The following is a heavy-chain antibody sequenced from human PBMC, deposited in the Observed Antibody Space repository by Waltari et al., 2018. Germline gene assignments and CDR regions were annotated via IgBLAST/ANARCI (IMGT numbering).Heavy chain of an antibody. V-gene: IGHV5-51*01. CDR2: IHPSDSDT. Sequence: EVRLVQSGAEVKKPGESLRISCKASGYRFSSFWIGWVRQRPGRGLEWMGIIHPSDSDTRYGPSFQGQVTLSVDESISTAYLQWDSLQASDTAVYFCVRPLYSSDQDFWSQGTLVTVSS. D-gene: IGHD4-4*01. J-gene: IGHJ4*02. CDR3: VRPLYSSDQDF. CDR1: GYRFSSFW.